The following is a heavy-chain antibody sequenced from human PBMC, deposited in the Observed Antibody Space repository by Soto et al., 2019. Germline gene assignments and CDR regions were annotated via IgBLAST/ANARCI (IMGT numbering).Heavy chain of an antibody. CDR2: IYSGGST. D-gene: IGHD3-22*01. J-gene: IGHJ5*02. V-gene: IGHV3-53*02. CDR1: GFTVSSNY. CDR3: ARGVRDSSGYYYPWFDP. Sequence: EVQLVETGGGLIQPGGSLRLSCAASGFTVSSNYMSWVRQAPGKGLGWVSVIYSGGSTYYADSVKGRFTISRDNSKNTLYLQMNSLRAEDTAVYYCARGVRDSSGYYYPWFDPWGQGTLVTVSS.